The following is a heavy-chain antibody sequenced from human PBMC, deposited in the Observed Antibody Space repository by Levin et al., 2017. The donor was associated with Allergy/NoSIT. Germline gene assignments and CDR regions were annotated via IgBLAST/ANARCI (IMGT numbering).Heavy chain of an antibody. D-gene: IGHD4-17*01. J-gene: IGHJ4*02. V-gene: IGHV4-59*01. CDR2: IYYSGST. CDR1: GGSISSYY. Sequence: KASETLSLTCTVSGGSISSYYWSWIRQPPGKGLEWIGYIYYSGSTNYNPSLKSRVTISVDTSKNQFSLKLSSVTAADTAVYYCARSHTVTRRAPFDYWGQGTLVTVSS. CDR3: ARSHTVTRRAPFDY.